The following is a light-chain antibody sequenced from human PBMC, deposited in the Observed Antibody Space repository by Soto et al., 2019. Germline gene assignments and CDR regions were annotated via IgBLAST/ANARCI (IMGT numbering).Light chain of an antibody. V-gene: IGLV2-11*01. CDR2: EVS. Sequence: QSVLTQPRSVSGSPGQSVTISCTGTSSDVGGYNYVSWYQQHPGKAPKLMIYEVSKRPSGVPDRFSGSKSGNTASLTVSGLQPEDEADYYCSSYAGSNNLVFGGGTKLTVL. CDR1: SSDVGGYNY. J-gene: IGLJ2*01. CDR3: SSYAGSNNLV.